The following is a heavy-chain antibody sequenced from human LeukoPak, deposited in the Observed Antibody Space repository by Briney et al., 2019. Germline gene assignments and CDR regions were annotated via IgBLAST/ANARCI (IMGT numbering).Heavy chain of an antibody. V-gene: IGHV4-59*11. Sequence: PSEALSLTCTVSGGSISSHYWSWIRQPPGKGLEWIGYIYYSGSTNYNPSLKSRVTISVDTSKNQFSLKLSSVTAADTAVYYCARVADDIVVVPAYMDVWGKGTTVTVSS. J-gene: IGHJ6*03. D-gene: IGHD2-2*01. CDR2: IYYSGST. CDR1: GGSISSHY. CDR3: ARVADDIVVVPAYMDV.